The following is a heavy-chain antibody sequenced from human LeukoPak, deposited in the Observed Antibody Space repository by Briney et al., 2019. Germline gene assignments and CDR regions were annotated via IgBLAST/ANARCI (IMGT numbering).Heavy chain of an antibody. CDR3: ARGPVASKKKRGYCSGGSCYPPDY. J-gene: IGHJ4*02. CDR2: IYYSGST. Sequence: KTSETLSLTCTVSGGSISSYYWSWIRQPPGKGLEWIGYIYYSGSTNYNPSLKSRVTISVDTSKNQFSLKLSSVTAADTAVYYCARGPVASKKKRGYCSGGSCYPPDYWGQGTLVTVSS. CDR1: GGSISSYY. D-gene: IGHD2-15*01. V-gene: IGHV4-59*12.